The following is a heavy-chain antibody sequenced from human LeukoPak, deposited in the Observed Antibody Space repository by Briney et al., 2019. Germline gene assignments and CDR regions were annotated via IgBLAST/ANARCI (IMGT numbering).Heavy chain of an antibody. CDR3: ATGWSGNAFDI. CDR2: IYYSGST. Sequence: SETLSLTCTDSGGSISSYYWSWVRQPPGKGLERIGYIYYSGSTNYNPSLNSRVTISVDTSKNQFSLKLSSVTAADTAVYYCATGWSGNAFDIWGQGTMVTVSS. D-gene: IGHD3-10*01. J-gene: IGHJ3*02. V-gene: IGHV4-59*01. CDR1: GGSISSYY.